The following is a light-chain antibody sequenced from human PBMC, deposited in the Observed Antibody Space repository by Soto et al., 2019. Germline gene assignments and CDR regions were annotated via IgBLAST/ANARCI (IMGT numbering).Light chain of an antibody. Sequence: DIQMTQSPSSLSASVGDRVTITCRASQSISNSLNWYQKKPGTAPKLLIYAASNLQSWVPSRFRGSGSGTDFTLTISSLQPEDFATYYCQQTSSTPVTFGQGTKLEIK. CDR3: QQTSSTPVT. V-gene: IGKV1-39*01. J-gene: IGKJ2*01. CDR1: QSISNS. CDR2: AAS.